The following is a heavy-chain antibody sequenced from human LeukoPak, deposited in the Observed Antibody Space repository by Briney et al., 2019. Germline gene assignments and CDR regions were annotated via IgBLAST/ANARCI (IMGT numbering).Heavy chain of an antibody. CDR1: GFTVSSNY. D-gene: IGHD3-16*01. CDR3: ARETLGGSAAFDI. Sequence: GSMRLSCAVSGFTVSSNYMSWVRQAPGKGLEWVGRTRNKANSYTTEYAASVKGRFTISRDDSKNSLYLQMNSLKTEDTAVYYCARETLGGSAAFDIWGQGTMVTVSS. V-gene: IGHV3-72*01. J-gene: IGHJ3*02. CDR2: TRNKANSYTT.